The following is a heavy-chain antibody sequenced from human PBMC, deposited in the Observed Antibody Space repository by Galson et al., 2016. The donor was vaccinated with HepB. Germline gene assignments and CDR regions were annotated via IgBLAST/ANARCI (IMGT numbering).Heavy chain of an antibody. D-gene: IGHD3-3*01. CDR1: GYTLTELS. CDR2: IDPEDGET. Sequence: SVKVSCKVSGYTLTELSMHWVRQAPGKGLEWMGGIDPEDGETIYAQKFQGRVTMTEDTSADTAYMELSSLKTEDTAVYYCAREVFAGARNYTAFDIWGQGTTVTVSS. J-gene: IGHJ3*02. CDR3: AREVFAGARNYTAFDI. V-gene: IGHV1-24*01.